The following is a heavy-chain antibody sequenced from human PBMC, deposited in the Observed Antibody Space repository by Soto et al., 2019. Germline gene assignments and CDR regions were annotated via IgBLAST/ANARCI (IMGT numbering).Heavy chain of an antibody. CDR3: AREGYCSGGSCYFAFDI. D-gene: IGHD2-15*01. Sequence: SETLSLTCTVSGASISSGGYYWSWIRQPPGKGLEWIGYIYYSGSTNYNPSLKSRVTISVDTSKNQFSLKLSSVTAADTAVYYCAREGYCSGGSCYFAFDIWGQGTMVTVSS. CDR1: GASISSGGYY. J-gene: IGHJ3*02. V-gene: IGHV4-61*08. CDR2: IYYSGST.